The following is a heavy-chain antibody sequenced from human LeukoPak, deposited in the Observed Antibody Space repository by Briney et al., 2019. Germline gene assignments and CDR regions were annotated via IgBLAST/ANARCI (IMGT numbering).Heavy chain of an antibody. D-gene: IGHD3-10*01. CDR3: LKASRGGAIFDH. Sequence: PGGSLRLSCTASGIIFHENTFHWVRQAPGKGLEWVAVIWSDGSERYYADSVKGRFTFSRDNSKDTVYLQMDSLRVEDTAVYYCLKASRGGAIFDHWGQGTLVTVSS. CDR2: IWSDGSER. CDR1: GIIFHENT. J-gene: IGHJ4*02. V-gene: IGHV3-33*06.